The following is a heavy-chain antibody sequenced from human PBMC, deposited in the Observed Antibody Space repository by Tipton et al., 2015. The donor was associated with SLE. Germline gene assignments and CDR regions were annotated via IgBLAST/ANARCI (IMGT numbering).Heavy chain of an antibody. J-gene: IGHJ3*01. CDR3: ARPERVLRHDSFDV. CDR1: DGSIDIYY. CDR2: IHHSGGT. V-gene: IGHV4-59*08. Sequence: GLVKPSETLSLTCSIFDGSIDIYYWHWIRQAPGKGLEWIGFIHHSGGTNYNPSLKSRVTLSVDTSKNQFSLKLSSVTAADTAVYYCARPERVLRHDSFDVWGQGTLVTVSS. D-gene: IGHD3-10*01.